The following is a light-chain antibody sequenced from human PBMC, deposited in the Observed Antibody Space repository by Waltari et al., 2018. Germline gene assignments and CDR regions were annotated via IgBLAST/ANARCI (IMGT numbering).Light chain of an antibody. CDR2: RAS. V-gene: IGKV1-5*03. CDR3: QQYNSDSRT. Sequence: DIQMTQSPSTLSASVGERVTITCRASQSIDTWLAWYQQKPGKAPKLLIYRASSLESGVPSRFSGSGSGTEFTLTISSLQPDDSATYYCQQYNSDSRTFGQGTKVEIK. CDR1: QSIDTW. J-gene: IGKJ1*01.